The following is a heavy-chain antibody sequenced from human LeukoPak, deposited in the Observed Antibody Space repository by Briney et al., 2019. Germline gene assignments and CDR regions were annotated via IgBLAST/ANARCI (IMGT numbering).Heavy chain of an antibody. D-gene: IGHD2-15*01. V-gene: IGHV4-39*01. Sequence: SETLSLTCTVSGGSISGTDLYWGWIRQLPGKGLEWIGNIHSTGNSFCNPSLKSRVTISVNTSKNQFSLKLSSVTAADTAVYYCEKDSHLDVWGHGTTVTVSS. CDR3: EKDSHLDV. CDR2: IHSTGNS. J-gene: IGHJ6*02. CDR1: GGSISGTDLY.